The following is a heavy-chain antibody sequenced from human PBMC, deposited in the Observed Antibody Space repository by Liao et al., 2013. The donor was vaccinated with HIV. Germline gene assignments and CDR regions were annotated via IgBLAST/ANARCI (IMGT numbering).Heavy chain of an antibody. V-gene: IGHV4-59*01. Sequence: QVQLQESGPGLVKPSETLSLTCTVSGGSISTYYWTWIRQSPGKGLEWIGSIHYSGSTNYNPSLKSRVTISVDTSKNQFSLELSSVTAADTAVYYCARGKKLRSGLNDYWGQGTLVTVSS. CDR1: GGSISTYY. J-gene: IGHJ4*02. D-gene: IGHD3-3*01. CDR2: IHYSGST. CDR3: ARGKKLRSGLNDY.